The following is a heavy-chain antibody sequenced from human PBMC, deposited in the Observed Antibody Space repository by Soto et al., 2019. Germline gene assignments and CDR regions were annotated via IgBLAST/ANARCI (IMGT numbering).Heavy chain of an antibody. J-gene: IGHJ3*02. CDR2: ISYDGSNK. CDR3: ASPYPSWYSEPGSFDI. V-gene: IGHV3-30*03. Sequence: GGSLRLSCAASGFTFSSYGMHWVRQAPGKGLEWVAVISYDGSNKYYADSVKGRFTISRDNSKNTLYLQMNSLRAEDTAVYYCASPYPSWYSEPGSFDIWGQGTTVTVSS. D-gene: IGHD6-13*01. CDR1: GFTFSSYG.